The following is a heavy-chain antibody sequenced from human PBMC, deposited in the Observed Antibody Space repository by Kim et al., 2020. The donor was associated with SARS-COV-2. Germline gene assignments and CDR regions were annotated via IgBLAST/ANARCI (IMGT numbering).Heavy chain of an antibody. Sequence: GGSLRLSCAASGFTFSSYAMSWVRQAPGKGLEWVSAISGSGGSTYYADSVKGRFTISRDNSKNTLYLQMNSLRAEDTAVYYCAKDLFSIAVAGTSYFDYWGQGTLVTVSS. CDR1: GFTFSSYA. J-gene: IGHJ4*02. CDR2: ISGSGGST. CDR3: AKDLFSIAVAGTSYFDY. D-gene: IGHD6-19*01. V-gene: IGHV3-23*01.